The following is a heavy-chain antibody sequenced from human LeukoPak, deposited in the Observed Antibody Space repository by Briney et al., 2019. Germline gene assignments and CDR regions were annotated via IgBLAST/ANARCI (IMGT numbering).Heavy chain of an antibody. CDR3: ANAYSRYDPFDV. D-gene: IGHD4-11*01. Sequence: SETLSLTCAVYGGSFSGYYWSWIRQPPGKGLEWIGEINHSGSTNYNPSLKSRVTISVDTSKNQFSLKLSSVTAADTAVYYCANAYSRYDPFDVWGQGTMVTVSS. CDR1: GGSFSGYY. CDR2: INHSGST. J-gene: IGHJ3*01. V-gene: IGHV4-34*01.